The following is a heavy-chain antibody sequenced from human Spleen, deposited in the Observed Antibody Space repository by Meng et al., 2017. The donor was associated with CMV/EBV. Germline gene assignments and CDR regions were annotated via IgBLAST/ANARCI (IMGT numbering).Heavy chain of an antibody. Sequence: ASVKVSCKASGYTFTSYGISWVRQATGQGLEWMGWIHPHRGDTNYAQQFQGRVTLTRDTSINTGYMELTRLTSDDTAVYYCARDNNWGPDYWGQGTLVTVSS. V-gene: IGHV1-2*02. J-gene: IGHJ4*02. CDR2: IHPHRGDT. D-gene: IGHD7-27*01. CDR1: GYTFTSYG. CDR3: ARDNNWGPDY.